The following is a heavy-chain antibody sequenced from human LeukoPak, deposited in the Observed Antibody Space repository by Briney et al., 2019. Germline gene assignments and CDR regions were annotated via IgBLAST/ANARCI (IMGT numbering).Heavy chain of an antibody. CDR1: GFTFRSHG. J-gene: IGHJ4*02. V-gene: IGHV3-30*03. CDR2: ISYDGSET. D-gene: IGHD1-26*01. CDR3: ARSREWELLSSFDS. Sequence: GGSLRLSCAASGFTFRSHGIHWVRQAPGKGLECVALISYDGSETYYVDSVRGRFTISRDNSKDTVDLHMSSLRADDTAVYYCARSREWELLSSFDSWGQGTLVTVSS.